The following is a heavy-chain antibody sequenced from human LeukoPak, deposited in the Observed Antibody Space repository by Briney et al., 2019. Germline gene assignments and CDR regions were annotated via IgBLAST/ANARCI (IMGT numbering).Heavy chain of an antibody. Sequence: GASVKVSCKASGYTFTSYGISWVRQAPGQGLEWMGWISAYNGNTNYAQKLQGRVTITADESTSTAYMELSSLRSEDTAVYYCARDRVAAAVPPGVRYYYYGMDVWGQGTTVTVSS. D-gene: IGHD6-13*01. J-gene: IGHJ6*02. CDR2: ISAYNGNT. CDR1: GYTFTSYG. V-gene: IGHV1-18*01. CDR3: ARDRVAAAVPPGVRYYYYGMDV.